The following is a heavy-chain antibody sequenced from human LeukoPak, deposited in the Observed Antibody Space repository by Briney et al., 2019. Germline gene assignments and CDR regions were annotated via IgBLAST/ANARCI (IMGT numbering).Heavy chain of an antibody. CDR2: INHSGST. J-gene: IGHJ6*02. CDR1: GGSFSGYY. CDR3: ARAVVVVVAATRSTTGYGMDV. Sequence: PSETLSLTCVVYGGSFSGYYWSWIRQPPGKGLEWIGEINHSGSTNYNPSLKSRVTISVDTSKNQFSLKLSSVTAADTAVYYCARAVVVVVAATRSTTGYGMDVWGQGTTVTVSS. D-gene: IGHD2-15*01. V-gene: IGHV4-34*01.